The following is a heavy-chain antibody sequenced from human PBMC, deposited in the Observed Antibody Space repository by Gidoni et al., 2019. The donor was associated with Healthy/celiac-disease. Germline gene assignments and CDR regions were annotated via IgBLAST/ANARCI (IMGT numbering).Heavy chain of an antibody. J-gene: IGHJ4*02. CDR3: AREGDVYFDY. V-gene: IGHV4-59*01. Sequence: QVQLQESGPGLVTPSETLSLTCTVAGGSISSYYWSWIRQPPGKGLEWIGYIYYSGSTNYNPSLKSRVTISVDTSKSQFSLKLSSVTAADTAVYYCAREGDVYFDYWGQGTLVTVSS. D-gene: IGHD1-26*01. CDR2: IYYSGST. CDR1: GGSISSYY.